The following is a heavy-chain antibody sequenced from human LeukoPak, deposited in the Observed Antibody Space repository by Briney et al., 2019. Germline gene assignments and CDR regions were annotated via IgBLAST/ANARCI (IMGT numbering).Heavy chain of an antibody. CDR3: ARSRAGITGTIDY. V-gene: IGHV4-34*01. CDR1: GGSFSGYY. D-gene: IGHD1-20*01. J-gene: IGHJ4*02. Sequence: PSETLSLTCAVYGGSFSGYYWSWIRQPPGKGLEWIGEINHSGSTNYNPSLKSRVTISVDTSKNQFSLKLSSVTAADTAVYYCARSRAGITGTIDYWGQGTLVTVSS. CDR2: INHSGST.